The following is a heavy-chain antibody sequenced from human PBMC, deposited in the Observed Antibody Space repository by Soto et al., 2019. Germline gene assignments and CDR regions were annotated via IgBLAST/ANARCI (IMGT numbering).Heavy chain of an antibody. Sequence: GGSLRLSCAASGFTFSSYSMNWVRQAPGKGLEWVSSISSSSSYIYYADSVKGRFTISRDNAKNSLYLQMNSLRAEDTAVYYCARSKRGELIGHDAFDIWGQGTMVTVSS. V-gene: IGHV3-21*01. CDR1: GFTFSSYS. CDR2: ISSSSSYI. J-gene: IGHJ3*02. CDR3: ARSKRGELIGHDAFDI. D-gene: IGHD1-26*01.